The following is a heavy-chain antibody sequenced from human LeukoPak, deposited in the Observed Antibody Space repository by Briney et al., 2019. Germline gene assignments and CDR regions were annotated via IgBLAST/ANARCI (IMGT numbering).Heavy chain of an antibody. CDR1: GFTFSSYS. CDR2: ISSSSSYI. V-gene: IGHV3-21*01. J-gene: IGHJ4*02. Sequence: GGSLRLSCAASGFTFSSYSMNWVRQAPGKGLEWVSSISSSSSYIYYADSVKGRFTISRDNAKNSLYLQMNSLRAEDTAVYYCARALYYYDSSGYYLTDFDYWGQGTLVTVSS. D-gene: IGHD3-22*01. CDR3: ARALYYYDSSGYYLTDFDY.